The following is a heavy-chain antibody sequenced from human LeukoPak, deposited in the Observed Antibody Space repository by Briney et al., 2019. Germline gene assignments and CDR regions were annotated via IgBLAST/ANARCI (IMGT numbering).Heavy chain of an antibody. J-gene: IGHJ2*01. D-gene: IGHD3-22*01. Sequence: SETLSLTCTVSGDSLSLYYWSWIRQPPGKGLEWIGNIYYSGSTNYNPSLKSRVTISVDTSKNQFSLKLSSVTAADTAVYYCARELRYYDSSGYYSSPGDFDLWGRGTLVTVSS. CDR1: GDSLSLYY. V-gene: IGHV4-59*01. CDR3: ARELRYYDSSGYYSSPGDFDL. CDR2: IYYSGST.